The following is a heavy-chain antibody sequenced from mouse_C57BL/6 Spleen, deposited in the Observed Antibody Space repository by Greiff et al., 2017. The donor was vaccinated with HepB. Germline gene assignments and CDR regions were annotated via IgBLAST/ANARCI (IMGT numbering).Heavy chain of an antibody. CDR3: ARGFDYYGSSYWYFDV. V-gene: IGHV1-64*01. CDR2: IHPNSGST. CDR1: GYTFTSYW. J-gene: IGHJ1*03. D-gene: IGHD1-1*01. Sequence: VQLQQSGAELVKPGASVKLSCKASGYTFTSYWMHWVKQRPGQGLEWIGMIHPNSGSTNYNEKFKSKATLTVDKSSSTAYMQLSSLTSEDPAVYYCARGFDYYGSSYWYFDVWGTGTTVTVSS.